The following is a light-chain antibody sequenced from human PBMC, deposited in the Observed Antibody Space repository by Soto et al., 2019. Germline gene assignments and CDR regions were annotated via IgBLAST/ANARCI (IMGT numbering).Light chain of an antibody. CDR3: QQYNNWLEA. CDR2: GAS. V-gene: IGKV3-15*01. CDR1: QSVSSN. J-gene: IGKJ1*01. Sequence: EIVMTQSPATLSVSPGERATLSCRASQSVSSNLAWYPQKPGQAPRLLIYGASTRATGIPARFSGSGSGTEFTLTISSLQSEDFAVYYCQQYNNWLEAFGQGTKVEIK.